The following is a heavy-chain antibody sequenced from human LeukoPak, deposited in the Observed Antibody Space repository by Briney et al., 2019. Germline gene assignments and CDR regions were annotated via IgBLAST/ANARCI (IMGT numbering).Heavy chain of an antibody. V-gene: IGHV4-34*01. CDR3: ARVCLGSDYFPYGMDV. D-gene: IGHD2/OR15-2a*01. Sequence: PSETLSLNCAVHGGSFSGYYWSRIRQPPGKGLEWIGEINHSGSTNYNPSLKSRVTISVDTSKNQFSLKLSSVTAADSAVYYCARVCLGSDYFPYGMDVWVQGTTVTVSS. CDR1: GGSFSGYY. CDR2: INHSGST. J-gene: IGHJ6*02.